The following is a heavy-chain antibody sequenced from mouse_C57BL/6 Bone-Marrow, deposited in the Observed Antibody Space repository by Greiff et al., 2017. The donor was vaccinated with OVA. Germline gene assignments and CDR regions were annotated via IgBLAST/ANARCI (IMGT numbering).Heavy chain of an antibody. CDR2: IRNKANGYTT. CDR3: ARSRYSNSLYYYAMDY. D-gene: IGHD2-5*01. V-gene: IGHV7-3*01. J-gene: IGHJ4*01. CDR1: GFTFTDYY. Sequence: EVQVVESGGGLVQPGGSLSLSCAASGFTFTDYYMSWVRQPPGQALEWLGFIRNKANGYTTEYSASVKGRFTISRDNSQSILYLQMNALRAEDSATYYCARSRYSNSLYYYAMDYWGQGTSVTVSS.